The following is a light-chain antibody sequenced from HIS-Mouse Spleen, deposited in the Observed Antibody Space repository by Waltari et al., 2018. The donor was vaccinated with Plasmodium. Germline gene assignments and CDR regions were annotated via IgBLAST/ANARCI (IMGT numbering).Light chain of an antibody. Sequence: QSALTQPPSASGSPGQSVTIPCTGTSSAVGGHNYASWYQQHPGKAPKLMIYEVSKRPSGVPDRFSGSKSGNTASLTVSGLQAEDEADYYCSSYAGSNNLVFGGGTKLTVL. CDR1: SSAVGGHNY. J-gene: IGLJ2*01. V-gene: IGLV2-8*01. CDR3: SSYAGSNNLV. CDR2: EVS.